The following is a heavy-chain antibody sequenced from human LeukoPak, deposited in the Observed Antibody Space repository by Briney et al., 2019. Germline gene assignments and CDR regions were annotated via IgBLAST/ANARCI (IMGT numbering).Heavy chain of an antibody. Sequence: SLRLSCAASGFNFDDYAMHWLRQAPGKGLEWVSGISWNSGVIAYADSVKGRFTISRDSAKNSLYLQMNSLRLEDTALYYCAKVRPPGSYYNLAIDYWGQGTL. CDR3: AKVRPPGSYYNLAIDY. J-gene: IGHJ4*02. CDR1: GFNFDDYA. CDR2: ISWNSGVI. D-gene: IGHD3-10*01. V-gene: IGHV3-9*01.